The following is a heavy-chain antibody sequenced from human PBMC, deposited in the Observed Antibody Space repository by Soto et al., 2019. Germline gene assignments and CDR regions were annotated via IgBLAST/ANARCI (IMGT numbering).Heavy chain of an antibody. V-gene: IGHV1-18*01. D-gene: IGHD2-15*01. CDR3: ARGPFVGYCSGGSCFSDYYYYMDV. CDR1: GYTFTSYG. Sequence: ASVKVSCKASGYTFTSYGISWVRQAPGQGLEWMGWISAYNGNTNYAQKLQGRVTMTKDTSTSTAYMELRSLRSDDTAVYYCARGPFVGYCSGGSCFSDYYYYMDVWGKGTTVTVSS. CDR2: ISAYNGNT. J-gene: IGHJ6*03.